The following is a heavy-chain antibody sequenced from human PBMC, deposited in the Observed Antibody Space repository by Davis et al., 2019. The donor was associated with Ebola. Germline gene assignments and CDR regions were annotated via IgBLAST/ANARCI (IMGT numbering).Heavy chain of an antibody. CDR2: TYYNSKWYS. D-gene: IGHD5-12*01. Sequence: HSQTLSLTCAISGNSVSSNSAACNWIRQSPSRGLEWLGRTYYNSKWYSDYALSVKSRITINPDTSKNQFSLQLNSVTPEDTAVYYCARGWLRSGFDYWGQGTLATVSS. J-gene: IGHJ4*02. CDR3: ARGWLRSGFDY. CDR1: GNSVSSNSAA. V-gene: IGHV6-1*01.